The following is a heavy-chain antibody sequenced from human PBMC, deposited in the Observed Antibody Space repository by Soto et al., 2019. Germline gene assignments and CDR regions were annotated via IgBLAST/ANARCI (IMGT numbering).Heavy chain of an antibody. CDR3: AKDLTYSSSWYWAYYFDY. Sequence: GGSLRLSCAASGFTFSSYAMSWVRQAPGKGPEWVSAISGSGGSTYYADSVKGRFTISRDNSKNTLYLQMNSLRAEDTAVYYCAKDLTYSSSWYWAYYFDYWGQGTLVTVSS. J-gene: IGHJ4*02. CDR1: GFTFSSYA. CDR2: ISGSGGST. D-gene: IGHD6-13*01. V-gene: IGHV3-23*01.